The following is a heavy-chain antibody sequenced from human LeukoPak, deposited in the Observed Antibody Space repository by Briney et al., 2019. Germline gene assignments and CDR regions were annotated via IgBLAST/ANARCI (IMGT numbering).Heavy chain of an antibody. D-gene: IGHD2-8*01. V-gene: IGHV4-59*01. CDR3: ARVSFSYAFDI. CDR2: IYYSGST. Sequence: PSETLSLTCTVSGGSISNYYWSWIRQPPGKGLEWIGYIYYSGSTNYNPSLKSRVTISVDTSKNQFSLKLSSVTAADTAVYYCARVSFSYAFDIWGQGTMVTVSS. CDR1: GGSISNYY. J-gene: IGHJ3*02.